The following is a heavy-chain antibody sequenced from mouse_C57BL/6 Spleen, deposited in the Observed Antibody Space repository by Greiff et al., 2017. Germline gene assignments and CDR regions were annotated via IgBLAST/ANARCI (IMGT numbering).Heavy chain of an antibody. CDR2: IYPGSGST. J-gene: IGHJ4*01. CDR1: GYTFTSYW. V-gene: IGHV1-55*01. CDR3: ARMGGYDYGGYYYAMDY. D-gene: IGHD2-2*01. Sequence: QVQLQQPGAELVKPGASVKMSCKASGYTFTSYWITWVKQRPGQGLEWIGDIYPGSGSTNYNEKFKSKATLTVDTSSSTAYMQLSSLTSENSAVYYCARMGGYDYGGYYYAMDYWGQGTSVTVSS.